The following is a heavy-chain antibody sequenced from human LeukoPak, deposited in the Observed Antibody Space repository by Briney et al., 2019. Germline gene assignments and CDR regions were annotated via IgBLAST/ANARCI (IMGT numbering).Heavy chain of an antibody. V-gene: IGHV3-9*01. D-gene: IGHD6-6*01. J-gene: IGHJ4*02. CDR3: AKAPEDSSSSPEEYYFDY. CDR1: GFTFDDYS. Sequence: PGKSLSLSCAASGFTFDDYSLHWVRQPPGKGLEWVSGISWNGGSIDYPASVKGRFTISRDNANNSLYLQMNGMGADATALYYCAKAPEDSSSSPEEYYFDYWGQGTLVTVSS. CDR2: ISWNGGSI.